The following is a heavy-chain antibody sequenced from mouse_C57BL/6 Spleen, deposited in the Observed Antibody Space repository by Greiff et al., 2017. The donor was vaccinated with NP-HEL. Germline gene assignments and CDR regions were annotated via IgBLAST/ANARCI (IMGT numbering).Heavy chain of an antibody. V-gene: IGHV6-3*01. D-gene: IGHD1-1*01. J-gene: IGHJ1*03. CDR3: TRGAVVAKLDFDV. Sequence: EVQVVESGGGLVQPGGSMKLSCVASGFTFSNYWMNWVRQSPEKGLEWVAQIRLKSDNYATHYAESVKGRFTISRDDSKSSVYLQMNNLRAEDTGIYYCTRGAVVAKLDFDVWGTGTTVTVSS. CDR2: IRLKSDNYAT. CDR1: GFTFSNYW.